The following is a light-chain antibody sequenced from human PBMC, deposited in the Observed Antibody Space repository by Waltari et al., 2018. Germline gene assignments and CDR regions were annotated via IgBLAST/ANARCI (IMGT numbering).Light chain of an antibody. CDR2: DAS. CDR3: QQRGNWPPS. CDR1: QNVNNY. Sequence: DIVLSQSPATLSLSPGDRVTLSCRASQNVNNYIGWYQQKTGQAPRLLIYDASYRATGIPARFSGSGSGTDFTLTISSLEPEDFAVYYCQQRGNWPPSFGGGTKVEIK. J-gene: IGKJ4*01. V-gene: IGKV3-11*01.